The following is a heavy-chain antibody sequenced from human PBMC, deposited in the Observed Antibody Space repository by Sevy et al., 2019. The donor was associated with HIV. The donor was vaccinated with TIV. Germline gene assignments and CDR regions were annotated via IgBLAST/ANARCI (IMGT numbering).Heavy chain of an antibody. CDR1: GYTFTSYD. CDR3: ARGDFWSGSWGKH. J-gene: IGHJ1*01. CDR2: MNPNSGNT. Sequence: ASVKVSCKASGYTFTSYDINWVRQATGQGLEWMGWMNPNSGNTGYAQKFQGRVTMTRNTSISTAYMGLSSLRSEDTAVYYCARGDFWSGSWGKHWGQGTLVTVSS. D-gene: IGHD3-3*01. V-gene: IGHV1-8*01.